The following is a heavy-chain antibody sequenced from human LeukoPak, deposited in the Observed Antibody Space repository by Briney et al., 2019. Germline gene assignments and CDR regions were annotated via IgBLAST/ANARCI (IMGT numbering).Heavy chain of an antibody. CDR3: VKAGDYVGNSGYFHH. Sequence: GGSLTLFCSPSGHTFSRYAMHWARQATGEGLVCVAAIRSDGGSTYYTDTVKGRFTLSRDNSKNTLYLQMSSLRAEDTAVYYCVKAGDYVGNSGYFHHWGQGTLVTDSS. J-gene: IGHJ1*01. D-gene: IGHD4-23*01. V-gene: IGHV3-64D*06. CDR2: IRSDGGST. CDR1: GHTFSRYA.